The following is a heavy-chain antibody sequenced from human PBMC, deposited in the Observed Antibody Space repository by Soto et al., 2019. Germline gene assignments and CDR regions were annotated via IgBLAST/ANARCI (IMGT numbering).Heavy chain of an antibody. D-gene: IGHD2-8*01. CDR1: GFIFNNFA. CDR3: ARDGKGAAYTNGPYYFDY. Sequence: PGGSLRLSCAASGFIFNNFAMSWVRQAPGKGLEWVSGISGSGGNTNYADSVKGRFTISRDNSKNMLYMQMNSLRAEDTAVYYCARDGKGAAYTNGPYYFDYWGQGALVTVSS. V-gene: IGHV3-23*01. CDR2: ISGSGGNT. J-gene: IGHJ4*02.